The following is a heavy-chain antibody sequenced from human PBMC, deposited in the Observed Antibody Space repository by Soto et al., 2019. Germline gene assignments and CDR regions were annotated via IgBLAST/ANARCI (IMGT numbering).Heavy chain of an antibody. J-gene: IGHJ5*01. CDR3: STRAYDTNGYYRFDP. V-gene: IGHV4-34*01. CDR2: INHSGRV. Sequence: SDTLSLSCEDCGWRFSGHAWTGMRQSPGKGLEWIGDINHSGRVNYSPSLKSRVTISLDTSKNQFSLTLSAVTAADTAMYYCSTRAYDTNGYYRFDPWGQVTLVTVS. CDR1: GWRFSGHA. D-gene: IGHD3-22*01.